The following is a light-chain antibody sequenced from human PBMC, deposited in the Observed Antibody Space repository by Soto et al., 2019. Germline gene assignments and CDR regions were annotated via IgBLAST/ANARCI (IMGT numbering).Light chain of an antibody. CDR3: QQRNNWPIT. J-gene: IGKJ5*01. CDR2: GAS. V-gene: IGKV3-11*01. CDR1: QGVGSY. Sequence: EIVLTQSPATLSLSLGERATLSCRASQGVGSYLAWYQQKPGQAPRLLIYGASNRATGIPARFSGSGSGTDFTLTISSLEPEDFADYYCQQRNNWPITFGQGTRLEI.